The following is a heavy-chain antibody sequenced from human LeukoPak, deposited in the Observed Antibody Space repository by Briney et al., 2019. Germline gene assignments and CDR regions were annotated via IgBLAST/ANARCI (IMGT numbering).Heavy chain of an antibody. CDR1: GYTFTGYY. Sequence: ASVKVSCKASGYTFTGYYMHWVRQAPGQGLEWMGWINPNSGGTNYAQKFQGRVTMTRDTSISTAYMELSRLRSDDTAMYYCARDLGRITMVRGVIGGMDVWGQGTTVTVSS. CDR3: ARDLGRITMVRGVIGGMDV. J-gene: IGHJ6*02. D-gene: IGHD3-10*01. CDR2: INPNSGGT. V-gene: IGHV1-2*02.